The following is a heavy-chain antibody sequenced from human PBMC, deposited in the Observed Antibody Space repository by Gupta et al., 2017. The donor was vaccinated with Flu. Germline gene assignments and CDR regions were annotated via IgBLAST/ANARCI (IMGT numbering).Heavy chain of an antibody. CDR3: ARLIRDFYGSPSSYNGAVFDS. J-gene: IGHJ4*02. Sequence: QVQLVQSGAEVKKPGSSVKVSCKASGDTFSPYTINWVRQAPGQGLEWMGRIVPILNIANYAKGFQGRVTITADKSTDTPYMELSNLKSEDTAVYYCARLIRDFYGSPSSYNGAVFDSWGQGTLVTVSS. V-gene: IGHV1-69*02. D-gene: IGHD3-10*01. CDR1: GDTFSPYT. CDR2: IVPILNIA.